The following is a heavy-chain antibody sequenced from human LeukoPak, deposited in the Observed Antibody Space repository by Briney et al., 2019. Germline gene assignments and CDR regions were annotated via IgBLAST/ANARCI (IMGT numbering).Heavy chain of an antibody. Sequence: GGSLRLSCAASGFTSSNYAMNWVRQAPGKGLEWVSVISGSGDSTYYADSVKGRFTISRDNSKNTLYMQMNSLRAEDTAVYYCAKAAQITAIGGDAFDIWGQGTMVTVSS. J-gene: IGHJ3*02. CDR1: GFTSSNYA. CDR3: AKAAQITAIGGDAFDI. D-gene: IGHD3-10*01. CDR2: ISGSGDST. V-gene: IGHV3-23*01.